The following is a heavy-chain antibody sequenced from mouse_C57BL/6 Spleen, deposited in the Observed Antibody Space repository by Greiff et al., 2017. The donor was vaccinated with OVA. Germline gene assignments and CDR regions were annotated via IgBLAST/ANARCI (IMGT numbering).Heavy chain of an antibody. CDR3: ARYPSKGDAMDY. CDR1: GYTFTSYW. Sequence: QVQLQQPGAELVKPGASVKLSCKASGYTFTSYWMHWVKQRPGQGLEWIGMIHPNSGSTNYNEKFKSKATLTVDKSSSTAYMELRSLTSEDSAVYYCARYPSKGDAMDYWGQGTSVTVSS. CDR2: IHPNSGST. J-gene: IGHJ4*01. D-gene: IGHD1-3*01. V-gene: IGHV1-64*01.